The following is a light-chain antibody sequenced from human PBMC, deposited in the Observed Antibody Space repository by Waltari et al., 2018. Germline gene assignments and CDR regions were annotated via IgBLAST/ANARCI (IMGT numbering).Light chain of an antibody. Sequence: QSALTQPPSASGSPGPSVTISCTGASSDVGAYNSVSWYQQHPGKAPKLMIYEVSKRPSGVPDRFSGSKSGNTASLTVSGLQGEDEADYYCSSYGGSNNFVFGTGTKVSVL. CDR3: SSYGGSNNFV. J-gene: IGLJ1*01. V-gene: IGLV2-8*01. CDR1: SSDVGAYNS. CDR2: EVS.